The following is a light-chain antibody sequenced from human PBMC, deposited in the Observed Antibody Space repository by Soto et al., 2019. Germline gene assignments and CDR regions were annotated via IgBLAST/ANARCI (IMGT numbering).Light chain of an antibody. CDR3: QQYGNPPPNA. CDR1: QSISSSY. CDR2: GAS. V-gene: IGKV3-20*01. Sequence: EIVLTQSPGTLSLSPGERATLSCRASQSISSSYLAWYQQKPGQAPRVLIYGASSRATGITDRFSGSRSGTDFTLTISRQQHEDYAVYFCQQYGNPPPNAFGQGTKVEIK. J-gene: IGKJ2*01.